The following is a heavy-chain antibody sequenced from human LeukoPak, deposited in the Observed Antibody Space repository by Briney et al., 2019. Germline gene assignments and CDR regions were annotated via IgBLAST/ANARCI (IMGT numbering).Heavy chain of an antibody. D-gene: IGHD6-13*01. V-gene: IGHV3-48*01. Sequence: GGSLRLSCAASGFTFSSYSMNWVRQAPGKGLEWVSYISSSSSTIYYADSVKGRFTISRDNAKNSLYLQMNSLRVEDTAVYYCTKGPPDSSTWYKRTEGWGQGTLVTVSS. J-gene: IGHJ4*02. CDR1: GFTFSSYS. CDR2: ISSSSSTI. CDR3: TKGPPDSSTWYKRTEG.